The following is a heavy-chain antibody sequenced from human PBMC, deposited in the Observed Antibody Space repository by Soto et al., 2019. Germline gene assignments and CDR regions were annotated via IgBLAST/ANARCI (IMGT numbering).Heavy chain of an antibody. V-gene: IGHV4-59*01. CDR3: VRDLNGSGDY. D-gene: IGHD3-10*01. CDR1: GGSTTSDY. Sequence: PSDTLSLTCTVSGGSTTSDYWSWIRQPPGKGLEWLGYIFHSLGAKYNPSLGSRGTISLDTSKNQLSLSLRSVTAADTAIYFCVRDLNGSGDYWGQGXLVTVSS. J-gene: IGHJ4*02. CDR2: IFHSLGA.